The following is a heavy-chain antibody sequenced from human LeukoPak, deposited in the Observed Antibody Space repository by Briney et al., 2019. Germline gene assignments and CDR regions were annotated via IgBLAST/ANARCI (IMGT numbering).Heavy chain of an antibody. CDR2: ISYDGSNK. Sequence: PGGSLRLSCAASGFTFSSYGMHWVRQAPGKGLEWVAVISYDGSNKYYADSVKGRFTISRDNSKNTLYLQMNSLRAEDTAVYYCAEDSVYYYDSSGYPRYYFDYWGQGTLVTVSS. V-gene: IGHV3-30*18. CDR3: AEDSVYYYDSSGYPRYYFDY. J-gene: IGHJ4*02. CDR1: GFTFSSYG. D-gene: IGHD3-22*01.